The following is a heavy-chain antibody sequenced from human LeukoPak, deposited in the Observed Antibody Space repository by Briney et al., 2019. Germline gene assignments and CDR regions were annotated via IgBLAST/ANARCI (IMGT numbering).Heavy chain of an antibody. D-gene: IGHD3-16*01. CDR3: ARHPGGENTQFDF. V-gene: IGHV4-59*08. Sequence: PSETLSLTCTVSGGSIRNYYWIWIRQPPGKGREGIGYMYYTGSTNYNPSLKSRVTISTDTSKNQFSLELRSVTAADTALYDCARHPGGENTQFDFWGQGTLVTVSS. J-gene: IGHJ4*02. CDR2: MYYTGST. CDR1: GGSIRNYY.